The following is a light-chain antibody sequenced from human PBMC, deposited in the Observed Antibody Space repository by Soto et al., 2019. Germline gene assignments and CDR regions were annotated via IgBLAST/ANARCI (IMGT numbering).Light chain of an antibody. CDR2: GAS. V-gene: IGKV1-9*01. CDR1: QGISSD. CDR3: QQLNSYPLT. Sequence: DIQLTQSPSFLSASVGDRVTITCRASQGISSDLAWYQQKPGKAPKLLTYGASTLQGGVSARFSGSGSGTEFTPTISSLQPEDLATYYCQQLNSYPLTFGGGTKVEIK. J-gene: IGKJ4*01.